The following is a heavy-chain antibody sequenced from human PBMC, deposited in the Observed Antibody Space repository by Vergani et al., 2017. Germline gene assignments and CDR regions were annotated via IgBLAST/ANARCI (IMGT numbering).Heavy chain of an antibody. D-gene: IGHD3-10*01. Sequence: QVQLHESGPGLVKPSETLSLNCAASGGSISSGAFSWGWIRQPPGRGLQWIGHVFQSGSPDYNASLKSRVNISLEKSKNHFSLSLSSVTAADTAVYYCLRRNNVVRETDYFDYWGQGILVTVSS. V-gene: IGHV4-30-2*01. CDR1: GGSISSGAFS. CDR2: VFQSGSP. CDR3: LRRNNVVRETDYFDY. J-gene: IGHJ4*02.